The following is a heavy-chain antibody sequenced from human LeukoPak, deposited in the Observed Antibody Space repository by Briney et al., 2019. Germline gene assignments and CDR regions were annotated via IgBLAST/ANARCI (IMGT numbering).Heavy chain of an antibody. Sequence: SETLSLTCTVSGGSISSYYWSWIRQPPGKALEWIGYIYYTGSTTYNPSLKRRVSISVDTSKNQFSLKLTSVTAADTAVYYCARAWEGYYYMDVWGKGTTVTVSS. J-gene: IGHJ6*03. V-gene: IGHV4-59*01. CDR1: GGSISSYY. CDR2: IYYTGST. D-gene: IGHD1-26*01. CDR3: ARAWEGYYYMDV.